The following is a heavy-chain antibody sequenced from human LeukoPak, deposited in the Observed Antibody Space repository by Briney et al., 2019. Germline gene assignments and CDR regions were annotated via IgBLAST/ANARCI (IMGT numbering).Heavy chain of an antibody. D-gene: IGHD1-14*01. V-gene: IGHV5-51*01. J-gene: IGHJ4*02. CDR2: IFPGDSDT. CDR3: VRLVTNHQYYFDY. CDR1: GYSFTNYW. Sequence: GESLKISCKGSGYSFTNYWIGWVRHMPGKGLESVGIIFPGDSDTRYSPSFQGQVTISADKSISTAYLQWSRLKASDTAVYYCVRLVTNHQYYFDYWGQGTLVTVSS.